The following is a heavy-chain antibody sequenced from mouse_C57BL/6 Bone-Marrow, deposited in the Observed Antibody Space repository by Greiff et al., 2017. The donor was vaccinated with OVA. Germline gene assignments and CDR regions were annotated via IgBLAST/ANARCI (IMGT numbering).Heavy chain of an antibody. J-gene: IGHJ4*01. CDR2: IDPCDSNT. Sequence: QVQLQQPGAELVRPGTSVKLSCKASGYTFTSYWMNWVKQRPGQGLEWIGVIDPCDSNTNYNQKFKGKATLTVDTSSSTAYMQLSSLTSEDSAVYNLANDDGYYFYYAMDYWGQGTSVTDSS. D-gene: IGHD2-3*01. CDR1: GYTFTSYW. CDR3: ANDDGYYFYYAMDY. V-gene: IGHV1-59*01.